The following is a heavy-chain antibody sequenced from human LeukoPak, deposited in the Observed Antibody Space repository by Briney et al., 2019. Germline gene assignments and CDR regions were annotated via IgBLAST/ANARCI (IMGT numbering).Heavy chain of an antibody. D-gene: IGHD2-15*01. V-gene: IGHV4-59*11. CDR2: IYYSGTT. J-gene: IGHJ4*02. CDR1: GGSISPLY. CDR3: ARVGSRDTFHFDY. Sequence: PSETLSLTCTVSGGSISPLYWGWIRQPPGKGLEFIGYIYYSGTTNYNPSLRSRVTLSVDTSKNQFSLSLSSVTVEDTAVFYCARVGSRDTFHFDYWGQGSLVTVSS.